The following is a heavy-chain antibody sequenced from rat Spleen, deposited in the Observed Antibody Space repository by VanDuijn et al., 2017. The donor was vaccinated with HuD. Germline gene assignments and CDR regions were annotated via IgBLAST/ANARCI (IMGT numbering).Heavy chain of an antibody. CDR1: GFSLTSYN. CDR2: MWRGGGT. V-gene: IGHV2-45*01. Sequence: QVQLMESGPGLVQPSETLSLTCTVSGFSLTSYNIHWVRQPPGKGLEWMGVMWRGGGTDYNSDLKSRLSISRDISQNQVFLKMKSLQNEDTSTYYCTKDLYSFDSWGQGVMVTVSS. J-gene: IGHJ2*01. CDR3: TKDLYSFDS.